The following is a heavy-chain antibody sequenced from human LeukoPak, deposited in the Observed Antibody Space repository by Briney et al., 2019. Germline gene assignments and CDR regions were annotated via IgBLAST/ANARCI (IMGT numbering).Heavy chain of an antibody. Sequence: PSETLSLTCTVSGGSISSYYWSWIRQPAGKGLEWIGRIYTSGSTNYNPSLKSRVTMSVDTSKNQFSLELSSVTAADTAVYYCARGLQGYYYDSSGYPASFDYWGQGTLVTVSS. CDR1: GGSISSYY. D-gene: IGHD3-22*01. CDR2: IYTSGST. J-gene: IGHJ4*02. CDR3: ARGLQGYYYDSSGYPASFDY. V-gene: IGHV4-4*07.